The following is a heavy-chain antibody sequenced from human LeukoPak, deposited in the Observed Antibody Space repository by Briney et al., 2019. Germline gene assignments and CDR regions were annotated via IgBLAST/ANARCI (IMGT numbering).Heavy chain of an antibody. J-gene: IGHJ6*03. D-gene: IGHD3-3*01. CDR2: ISSSSSYI. CDR1: GFIFSSYS. CDR3: ARVCWSGFPYYYYYYMDV. V-gene: IGHV3-21*01. Sequence: GGSLRLSCAASGFIFSSYSMNWVRQAPGKGLEWVSSISSSSSYIYYADSVKGRFTISRDSAKNSLYLQMNSLRAEDTAVYYCARVCWSGFPYYYYYYMDVWGKGTTVTVSS.